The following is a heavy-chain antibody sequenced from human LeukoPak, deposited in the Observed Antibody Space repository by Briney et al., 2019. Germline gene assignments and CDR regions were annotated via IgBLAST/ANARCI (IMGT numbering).Heavy chain of an antibody. D-gene: IGHD3-22*01. Sequence: SVKVSCKASGYTFTSYGISWVRQAPGQGLEWMGGIIPIFGTANYAQKFQGRVTITADKSTSTAYMELSSLRSEDTAVYYCARDLPGYYDSSGHDYWGQGTLVTVSS. CDR1: GYTFTSYG. V-gene: IGHV1-69*06. CDR3: ARDLPGYYDSSGHDY. J-gene: IGHJ4*02. CDR2: IIPIFGTA.